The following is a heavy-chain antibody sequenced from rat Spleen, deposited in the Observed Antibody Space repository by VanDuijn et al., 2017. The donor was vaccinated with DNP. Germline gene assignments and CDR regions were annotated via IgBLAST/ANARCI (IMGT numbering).Heavy chain of an antibody. J-gene: IGHJ2*01. CDR3: AKDFSAPFDY. D-gene: IGHD3-3*01. CDR1: GFPFSDYF. Sequence: EVRLVESGGGLVQPGRSLKLSCAASGFPFSDYFMAWVRQAPNKGLEWVASISHDGGGTFYGDSVKGRFTISRENATTTLYLQMNSLRSEDTATYYCAKDFSAPFDYWGQGVMVTVSS. CDR2: ISHDGGGT. V-gene: IGHV5-22*01.